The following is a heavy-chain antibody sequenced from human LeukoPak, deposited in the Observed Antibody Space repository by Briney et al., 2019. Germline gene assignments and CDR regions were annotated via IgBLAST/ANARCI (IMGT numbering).Heavy chain of an antibody. J-gene: IGHJ3*02. CDR1: GGSVSSSSYC. V-gene: IGHV4-39*02. Sequence: SETLSLTCNVSGGSVSSSSYCWGWVRQPPGKGPEWIGSVTYSGTTYYNPSLQSRVTVSVDTSKNEFSLKLTSVTATDTAVYYCARGLDAFDIWGQGTMVTVSS. CDR2: VTYSGTT. CDR3: ARGLDAFDI.